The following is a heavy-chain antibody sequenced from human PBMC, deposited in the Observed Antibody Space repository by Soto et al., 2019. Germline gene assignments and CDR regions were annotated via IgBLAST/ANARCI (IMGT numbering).Heavy chain of an antibody. Sequence: ETLSLTCTASGDSNISSDFYWGWVRQPPGGGLEWIGSIFYLGSSYYNPSLKSQVTMSVDTSKNQFSLRLRSVTAADTALYFCARHSLALRKNNWFDPWGQGIMVTVSS. CDR2: IFYLGSS. D-gene: IGHD3-3*02. V-gene: IGHV4-39*01. CDR3: ARHSLALRKNNWFDP. CDR1: GDSNISSDFY. J-gene: IGHJ5*02.